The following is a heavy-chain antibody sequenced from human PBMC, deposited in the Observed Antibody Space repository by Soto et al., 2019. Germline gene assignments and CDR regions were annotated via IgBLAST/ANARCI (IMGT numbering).Heavy chain of an antibody. J-gene: IGHJ6*02. V-gene: IGHV3-33*01. CDR1: GFTFSSYG. CDR2: LGFDGGGR. CDR3: EREPVGPDYAMDV. D-gene: IGHD1-26*01. Sequence: QERLVESGGGVVQPGRALRLSCAASGFTFSSYGMHWVRKTPGKGLEWVAVLGFDGGGRYYADSVKGRFTISRDNSKNTLDLQMDSLRVEDTALYYCEREPVGPDYAMDVWGQGTTVTVSS.